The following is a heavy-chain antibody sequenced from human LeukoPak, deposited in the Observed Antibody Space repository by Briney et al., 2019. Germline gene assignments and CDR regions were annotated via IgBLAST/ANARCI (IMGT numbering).Heavy chain of an antibody. CDR2: INPNSGGT. Sequence: ASVKVSCKASGYTFTGYYMHWVRQAPGQGLEWMGWINPNSGGTNYAQKFQGRVTMTTDTSTSTAYMELRSLRSDDTAVYYCARESPGIAAAGREPFDYWGQGTLVTVSS. CDR3: ARESPGIAAAGREPFDY. V-gene: IGHV1-2*02. D-gene: IGHD6-13*01. CDR1: GYTFTGYY. J-gene: IGHJ4*02.